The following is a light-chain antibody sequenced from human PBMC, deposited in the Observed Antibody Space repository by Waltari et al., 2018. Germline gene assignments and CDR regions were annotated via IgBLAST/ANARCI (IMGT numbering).Light chain of an antibody. V-gene: IGLV1-44*01. CDR1: SYTIGTES. Sequence: QSVLTQPPSASGNPGQRVPISCSGSSYTIGTESLNWYQQLPGEAPKLRIFRDNQRPSGVPDRFSGSKFATSASLAISGLQSEDEADYYCAAWDDSLNVYVFGTGTKVTVL. J-gene: IGLJ1*01. CDR2: RDN. CDR3: AAWDDSLNVYV.